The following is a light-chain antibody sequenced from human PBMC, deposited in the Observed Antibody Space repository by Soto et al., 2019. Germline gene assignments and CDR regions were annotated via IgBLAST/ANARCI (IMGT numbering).Light chain of an antibody. CDR3: CSFAGSTPYV. J-gene: IGLJ1*01. Sequence: QSVLAQPASVSGSPGQSITISCIGTSSDIGRYKLVSWYQHHPGKAPKLIIYEVTTRPSGVSNRFSASKSGNTASLTISGLQAEDEADYYCCSFAGSTPYVFGTGTKVTVL. CDR1: SSDIGRYKL. CDR2: EVT. V-gene: IGLV2-23*02.